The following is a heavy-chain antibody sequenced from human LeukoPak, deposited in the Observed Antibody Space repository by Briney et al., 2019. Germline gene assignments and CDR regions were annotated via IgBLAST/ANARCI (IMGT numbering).Heavy chain of an antibody. CDR1: GGTFRNYA. J-gene: IGHJ4*02. D-gene: IGHD6-19*01. V-gene: IGHV1-69*05. CDR3: ARDSGEVAGTDY. CDR2: IIPIFGTA. Sequence: ASVKVSCKASGGTFRNYAISWVGQAPGKGLEWMGRIIPIFGTANYAQKFQGRVTITTDESTSTAYMELSSLRSEDTAVYYCARDSGEVAGTDYWGQGTLVTVSS.